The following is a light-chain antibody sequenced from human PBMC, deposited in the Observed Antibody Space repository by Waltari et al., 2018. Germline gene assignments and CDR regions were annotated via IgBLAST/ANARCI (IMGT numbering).Light chain of an antibody. Sequence: QSALTQPPSPSGSPGQSVTISCTGTLSDIGCYNYVSWYKQHPGKAPKLMIYEVSKRTSGVPDRFYGSKSGNTASLTVSGLQAEDEADYYGSSYADSNNLVFGGGTKLTVL. CDR1: LSDIGCYNY. J-gene: IGLJ2*01. CDR3: SSYADSNNLV. V-gene: IGLV2-8*01. CDR2: EVS.